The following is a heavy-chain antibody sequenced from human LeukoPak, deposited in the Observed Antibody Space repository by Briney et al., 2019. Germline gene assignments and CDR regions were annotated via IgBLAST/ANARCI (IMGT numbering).Heavy chain of an antibody. D-gene: IGHD5-18*01. CDR2: ISAYNGNT. J-gene: IGHJ4*02. V-gene: IGHV1-18*01. CDR3: ARGFVDTAMVNPFDY. CDR1: GYTFTSYG. Sequence: ASVKASCKASGYTFTSYGISWVRQAPGQGLEWMGWISAYNGNTNYAQKLRGRVTMTTDTSTSTAYMGLRSLRSDDTAVYYCARGFVDTAMVNPFDYWGQGTLVTVSS.